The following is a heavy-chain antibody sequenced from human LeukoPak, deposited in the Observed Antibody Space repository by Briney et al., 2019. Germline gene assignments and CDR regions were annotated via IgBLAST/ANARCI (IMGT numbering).Heavy chain of an antibody. CDR2: IYYSGST. Sequence: SETLSLTCTVSGGSNSSSSYYWGWIRQPPGKGLEWIGSIYYSGSTYYNPSLKSRVTISVDTSKNQFSLKVSSVSAADTAVYYCARAYSSSWHWNWFDPWGQGTLVAVSS. D-gene: IGHD6-13*01. CDR1: GGSNSSSSYY. V-gene: IGHV4-39*07. J-gene: IGHJ5*02. CDR3: ARAYSSSWHWNWFDP.